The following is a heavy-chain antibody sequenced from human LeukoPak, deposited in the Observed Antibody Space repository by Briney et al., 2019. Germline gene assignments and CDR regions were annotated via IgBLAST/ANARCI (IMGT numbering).Heavy chain of an antibody. V-gene: IGHV1-69*05. CDR1: GGTFSNYA. J-gene: IGHJ4*02. CDR2: INPIYGTA. CDR3: ARAIAAVVGDYFDY. Sequence: ASVTVTLKASGGTFSNYAFSWVRQAPGQGLAWMGGINPIYGTANYAQKFHGIVTITTDESTSTAYMELSSLRSEDTAVYYCARAIAAVVGDYFDYWGQGTLVTVFS. D-gene: IGHD6-13*01.